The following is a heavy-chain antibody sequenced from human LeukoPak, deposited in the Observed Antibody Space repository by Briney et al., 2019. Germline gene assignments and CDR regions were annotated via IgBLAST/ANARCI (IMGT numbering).Heavy chain of an antibody. V-gene: IGHV1-2*02. J-gene: IGHJ4*02. CDR1: GYTFTGYY. D-gene: IGHD2-21*02. CDR2: INPNSGGT. Sequence: ASVKVSYKASGYTFTGYYMHWVRQAPGQGLEWMGWINPNSGGTNYAQKFQGRVTMTRDTSISTAYMELSRLRSDDTAVYYCARVYCGGDCYPDYWGQGTLVTVSS. CDR3: ARVYCGGDCYPDY.